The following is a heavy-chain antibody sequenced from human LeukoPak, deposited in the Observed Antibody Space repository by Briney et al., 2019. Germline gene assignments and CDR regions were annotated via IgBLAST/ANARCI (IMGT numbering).Heavy chain of an antibody. Sequence: PGGSLRLSCAASGFTFSSYAMHWVRQAPGKGLEWVAVISYDGSNKYYADSVKGRFTISRDNSKNTLYLQMNSLRAEDTAMYYCARECYAPYYYDSSGYYSDAFDIWGQGTMVTVSS. CDR2: ISYDGSNK. CDR3: ARECYAPYYYDSSGYYSDAFDI. J-gene: IGHJ3*02. D-gene: IGHD3-22*01. V-gene: IGHV3-30-3*01. CDR1: GFTFSSYA.